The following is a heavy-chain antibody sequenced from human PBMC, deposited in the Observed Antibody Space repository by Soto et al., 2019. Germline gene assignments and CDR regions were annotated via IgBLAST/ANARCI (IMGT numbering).Heavy chain of an antibody. CDR1: GFTFSSYA. CDR3: AKGRQHFDFWCLDY. Sequence: EVQLLESGGGFVQPGGSLRLSYAASGFTFSSYAMNWVRQAPGKGLEWVSSISGSAGTTNYASSVEGRFTISRDNSKNTLYLQMKSLRAEDTGVYYCAKGRQHFDFWCLDYWGQGTLATVSS. D-gene: IGHD3-3*01. V-gene: IGHV3-23*01. J-gene: IGHJ4*02. CDR2: ISGSAGTT.